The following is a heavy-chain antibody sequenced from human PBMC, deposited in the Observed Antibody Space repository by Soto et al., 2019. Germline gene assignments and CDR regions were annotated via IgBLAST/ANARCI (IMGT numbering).Heavy chain of an antibody. V-gene: IGHV1-69*06. D-gene: IGHD2-15*01. CDR1: GGTFSSYA. Sequence: ASVKVSCKASGGTFSSYAISWVRQAPGQGLEWMGGIIPIFGTANYAQKFQGRVTITADNSTSTAYMELSSLRSEDTAVYYCATASRSGGSCYDYCCPGTLVAVSS. J-gene: IGHJ4*02. CDR3: ATASRSGGSCYDY. CDR2: IIPIFGTA.